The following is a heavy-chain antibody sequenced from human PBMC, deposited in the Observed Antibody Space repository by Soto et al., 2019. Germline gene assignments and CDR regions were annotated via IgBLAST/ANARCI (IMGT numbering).Heavy chain of an antibody. V-gene: IGHV3-30*18. CDR2: ISYDGSKK. Sequence: GGSLRLSCEASGLTFSAYGMHWVRQAPGKGLEWVATISYDGSKKYFGDSVKGRFTISRDNSKSTLYLEMNSLRTEDTAVYYCAKASHCNKGRCSLGLIGDRAFDIWGQGTMVTVSS. D-gene: IGHD2-8*01. J-gene: IGHJ3*02. CDR3: AKASHCNKGRCSLGLIGDRAFDI. CDR1: GLTFSAYG.